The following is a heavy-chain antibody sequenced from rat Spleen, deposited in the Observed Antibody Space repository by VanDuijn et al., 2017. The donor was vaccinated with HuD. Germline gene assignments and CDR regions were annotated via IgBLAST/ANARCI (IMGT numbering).Heavy chain of an antibody. V-gene: IGHV5-31*01. J-gene: IGHJ2*01. CDR2: ITDGGGNT. CDR3: ARRYDFDY. D-gene: IGHD2-1*01. Sequence: EVQLVETGGGLVQPGRSLKLSCIASGFTFNNYWMTWIRQAPGKGLEWVASITDGGGNTFYPDSVRGRFTISRDIAKATLYLQMDSLRSEDTATYYCARRYDFDYWGQGVMVTVSS. CDR1: GFTFNNYW.